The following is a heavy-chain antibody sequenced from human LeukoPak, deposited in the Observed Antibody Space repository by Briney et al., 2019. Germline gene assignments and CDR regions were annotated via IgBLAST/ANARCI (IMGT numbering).Heavy chain of an antibody. Sequence: PSETLSLTCTVSGDSISSSNCYWGWIRQPPGKGLEWIGSIYFSRGTYYNASLKSRVTISVDTSKNQFSLKLSSVTAADTAVYYCARQTGSGLFSLPGGQGTLVTVSS. CDR3: ARQTGSGLFSLP. J-gene: IGHJ4*02. CDR2: IYFSRGT. CDR1: GDSISSSNCY. D-gene: IGHD3-10*01. V-gene: IGHV4-39*01.